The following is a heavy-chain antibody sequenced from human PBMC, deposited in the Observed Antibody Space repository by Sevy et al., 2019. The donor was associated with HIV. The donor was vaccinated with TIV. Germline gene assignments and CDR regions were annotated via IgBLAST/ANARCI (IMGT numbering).Heavy chain of an antibody. V-gene: IGHV1-24*01. CDR3: ATVGLSYYSGSSSYQGDWFDP. CDR1: GYTLTKLS. J-gene: IGHJ5*02. CDR2: FDSQDGET. Sequence: ASVKVSCKVSGYTLTKLSIHWVRQAPGKGLEWMGDFDSQDGETIYSQRFQGRVTMTVDTPTDTAYMDLSSLTSEDTAVYYCATVGLSYYSGSSSYQGDWFDPWGQGTLVTVSS. D-gene: IGHD2-15*01.